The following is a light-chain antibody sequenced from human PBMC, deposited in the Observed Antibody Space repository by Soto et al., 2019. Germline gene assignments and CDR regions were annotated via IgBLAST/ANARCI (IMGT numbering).Light chain of an antibody. CDR1: QSVGSN. CDR3: HQYYNFPWT. J-gene: IGKJ1*01. Sequence: EILMTQSPATLSVSPGARATLSCRASQSVGSNLAWLQQKPGQAPRILIYGASNRDTGIPDRFSGSGSGTDFTLTISSLQAEDVEVYYCHQYYNFPWTFGQGTKVDIK. V-gene: IGKV3D-15*01. CDR2: GAS.